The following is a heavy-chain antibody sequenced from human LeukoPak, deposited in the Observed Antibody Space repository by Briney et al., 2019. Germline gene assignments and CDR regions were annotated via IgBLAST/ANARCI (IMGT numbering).Heavy chain of an antibody. CDR1: GGTFSSYA. CDR2: IIPIFGTA. V-gene: IGHV1-69*13. CDR3: ARVGIAVADGFDY. J-gene: IGHJ4*02. D-gene: IGHD6-19*01. Sequence: SVKVSCKASGGTFSSYAISWVRQAPGQGLEWMGGIIPIFGTANYAQKFQGRVTITADESTSTAYMELSSLRSEDTAVYYCARVGIAVADGFDYWGQGTLVTVSS.